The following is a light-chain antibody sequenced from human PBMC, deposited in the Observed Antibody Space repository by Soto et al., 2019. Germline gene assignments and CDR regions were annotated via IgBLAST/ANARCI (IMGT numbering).Light chain of an antibody. V-gene: IGLV2-14*01. CDR2: DVS. CDR1: RSHVGGYKY. CDR3: SSYTSSSTWV. J-gene: IGLJ3*02. Sequence: QSALTQPASVAGSPGQSFTISCTGTRSHVGGYKYVSWYQQQPGKAHKLMIYDVSNRPSGVSNRFSGSKSGNTASLTISGLQAEYEADYYCSSYTSSSTWVFGGGTKLTVL.